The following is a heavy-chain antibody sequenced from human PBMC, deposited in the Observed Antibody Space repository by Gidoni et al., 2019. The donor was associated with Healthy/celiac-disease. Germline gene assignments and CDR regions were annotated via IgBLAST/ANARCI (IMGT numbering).Heavy chain of an antibody. CDR2: ISGGGDRT. D-gene: IGHD1-1*01. J-gene: IGHJ4*02. V-gene: IGHV3-23*01. CDR1: GVIFNNYA. Sequence: EVQLLESGGGLVQPGGSLRLSCAASGVIFNNYAMTWVRHIPGKGLECISAISGGGDRTYYADSVKGRFTISRDNSKSTVYLQISSLRVEDTALYYCAKDGGSEVTGTKPLESWGQGTLVTVSS. CDR3: AKDGGSEVTGTKPLES.